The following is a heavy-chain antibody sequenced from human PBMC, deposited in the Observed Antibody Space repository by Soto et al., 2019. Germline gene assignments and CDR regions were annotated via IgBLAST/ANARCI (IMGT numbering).Heavy chain of an antibody. J-gene: IGHJ4*02. CDR2: IYYSGST. CDR1: GGCISSGGYY. Sequence: QVQLQESGPGLVKPSQTLSLTCTVSGGCISSGGYYWSWIRQHPGKGLVCIGYIYYSGSTYYSPSLKSRVTISVDTSENQFSLKLSSVTAADTAVYYCARVWRYYDSSCWFDNWAQGTLVTVSS. D-gene: IGHD3-22*01. CDR3: ARVWRYYDSSCWFDN. V-gene: IGHV4-31*03.